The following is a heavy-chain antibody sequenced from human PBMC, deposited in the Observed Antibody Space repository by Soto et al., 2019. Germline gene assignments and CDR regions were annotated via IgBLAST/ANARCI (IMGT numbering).Heavy chain of an antibody. Sequence: QVQLQQWGAGLLKPSETLSLTCAVYGGSFSGYYWSWIRQPPGKGLEWIGEINHSGSTNYNPSLKSRVTISVDTSKNQFSLKLSSVTAADTAVYYCARSPDYGDYAFDIWGRGTLVTVSS. CDR3: ARSPDYGDYAFDI. J-gene: IGHJ2*01. CDR2: INHSGST. V-gene: IGHV4-34*01. D-gene: IGHD4-17*01. CDR1: GGSFSGYY.